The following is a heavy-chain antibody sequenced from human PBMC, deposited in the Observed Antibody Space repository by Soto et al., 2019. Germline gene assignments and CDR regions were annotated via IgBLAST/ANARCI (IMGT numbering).Heavy chain of an antibody. CDR3: ARDNYCSGGSCYPYYYYYGMDV. Sequence: QVQLVQSGAEVKKPGSSVKVSCKASGGTFSSYAISWVRQAPGQGLEWMGGIIPIFGTANYAQKFQGRGTITADESTNTAYMELSSLRSEATDGYYCARDNYCSGGSCYPYYYYYGMDVWGQGTTVTVSS. V-gene: IGHV1-69*12. CDR2: IIPIFGTA. J-gene: IGHJ6*02. D-gene: IGHD2-15*01. CDR1: GGTFSSYA.